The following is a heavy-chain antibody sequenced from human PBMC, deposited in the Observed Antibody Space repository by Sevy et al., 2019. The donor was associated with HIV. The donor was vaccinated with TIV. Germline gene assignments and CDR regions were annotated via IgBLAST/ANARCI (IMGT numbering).Heavy chain of an antibody. CDR2: ISHDGINE. CDR1: GFSFSYYG. CDR3: ANAYSGSDSHSYLYALDV. D-gene: IGHD1-26*01. Sequence: GGSLRLSCIGSGFSFSYYGIHWVRQSPGKGLDWVALISHDGINEYYADSVKGRFTSSRDNSKNTVYLEMNSLRNEDTAIYFCANAYSGSDSHSYLYALDVWGQGTTVTVSS. V-gene: IGHV3-30*18. J-gene: IGHJ6*02.